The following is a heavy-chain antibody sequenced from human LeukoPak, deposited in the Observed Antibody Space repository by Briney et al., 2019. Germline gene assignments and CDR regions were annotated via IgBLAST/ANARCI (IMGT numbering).Heavy chain of an antibody. CDR3: AKESTVMAAREIDS. CDR1: EFTFSSFG. CDR2: ISYDGRNK. Sequence: GTSLRLSCAASEFTFSSFGMHWVRQAPGKGLEWVAVISYDGRNKDYADSVKGRFTISRDNSESTLWMEMNSLGGEDTAVYYCAKESTVMAAREIDSWGQGTLVTVSS. D-gene: IGHD2-15*01. J-gene: IGHJ4*02. V-gene: IGHV3-30*18.